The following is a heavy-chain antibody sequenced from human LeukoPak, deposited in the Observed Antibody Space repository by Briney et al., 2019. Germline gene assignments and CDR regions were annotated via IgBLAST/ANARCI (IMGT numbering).Heavy chain of an antibody. Sequence: SETLSLTCTVSGGSISSYYWSWIRQPPGKGLEWIGCIYYSGSNNYDPSLKSRVTISVDSSKNQFSLKLSSVTGAATAVYYCPPAYYYGSGSYFEEAIWFDPWGQGTLVTASS. J-gene: IGHJ5*02. V-gene: IGHV4-59*01. CDR2: IYYSGSN. CDR1: GGSISSYY. D-gene: IGHD3-10*01. CDR3: PPAYYYGSGSYFEEAIWFDP.